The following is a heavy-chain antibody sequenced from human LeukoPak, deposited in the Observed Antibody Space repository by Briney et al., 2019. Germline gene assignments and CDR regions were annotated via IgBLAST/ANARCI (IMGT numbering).Heavy chain of an antibody. CDR1: GGSISIGAYC. CDR2: MYYDGST. J-gene: IGHJ6*03. CDR3: ARGPYYDFWSGYPYMDV. D-gene: IGHD3-3*01. Sequence: SQTLSLTCTVSGGSISIGAYCWSWIRQRPGKGLEWIGYMYYDGSTYSNPSLKSRLTISVDTSKNQFSLKLSSVTAADTAVYYCARGPYYDFWSGYPYMDVWGKGTTVTVSS. V-gene: IGHV4-31*03.